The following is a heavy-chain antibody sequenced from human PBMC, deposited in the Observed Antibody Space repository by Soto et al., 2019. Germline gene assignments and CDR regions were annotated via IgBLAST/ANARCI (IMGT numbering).Heavy chain of an antibody. D-gene: IGHD7-27*01. V-gene: IGHV4-59*01. J-gene: IGHJ6*03. CDR2: IYYSGST. Sequence: SETLSLTCTVSGGSISSYYWSWIRQPPGKGLEWIGYIYYSGSTNYNPSLKSRVTISVDTSKNQFSLKLSSVTAADTAVYYCAAPREPGDYYYMDVWGKGTTVTVSS. CDR1: GGSISSYY. CDR3: AAPREPGDYYYMDV.